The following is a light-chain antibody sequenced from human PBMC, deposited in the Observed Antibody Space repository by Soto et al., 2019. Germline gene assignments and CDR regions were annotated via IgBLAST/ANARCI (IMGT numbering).Light chain of an antibody. Sequence: QSVLTQPPSASGTPGQRVTISCSGSSSNIGSNTVNWYQQLPGTAPKLLIYNDNQRPSGVPDRFSGSKSGTSASLAISGLQSGDEADYACAAWDASLNGYVFGTGTKVPVL. V-gene: IGLV1-44*01. CDR3: AAWDASLNGYV. CDR1: SSNIGSNT. CDR2: NDN. J-gene: IGLJ1*01.